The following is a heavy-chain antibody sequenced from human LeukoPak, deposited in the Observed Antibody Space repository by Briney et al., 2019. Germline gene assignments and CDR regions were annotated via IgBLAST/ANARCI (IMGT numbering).Heavy chain of an antibody. CDR1: GFTFSSYA. D-gene: IGHD3-22*01. CDR3: AKGRYDTRYFFDY. V-gene: IGHV3-23*01. J-gene: IGHJ4*02. CDR2: ISGSGGSS. Sequence: GGSLRLSCAASGFTFSSYAMSWVRQAPGKGLEWVSAISGSGGSSYYADSVKGRFTISRDNSKNTLYLQMNSLRAEDTAVYYCAKGRYDTRYFFDYWGQGTLVTVSS.